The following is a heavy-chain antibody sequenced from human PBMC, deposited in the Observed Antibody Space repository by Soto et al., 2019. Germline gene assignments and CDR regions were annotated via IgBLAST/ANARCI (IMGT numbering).Heavy chain of an antibody. Sequence: QVQLVQSGAEVKKPGSSVKVSCKASGGTFSSYAISWVRQAPGQGLEWMGGIIPIFGTANYAQKFQGRVTITADEYTSTAYMELSSLRSEDTAVYYCAREGPGIAAAGINWFDPWGQGTLVTVSS. CDR2: IIPIFGTA. CDR3: AREGPGIAAAGINWFDP. CDR1: GGTFSSYA. J-gene: IGHJ5*02. V-gene: IGHV1-69*01. D-gene: IGHD6-13*01.